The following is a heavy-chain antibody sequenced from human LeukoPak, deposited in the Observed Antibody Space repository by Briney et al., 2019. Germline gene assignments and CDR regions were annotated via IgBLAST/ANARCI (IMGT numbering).Heavy chain of an antibody. J-gene: IGHJ4*02. CDR1: GGSISDSY. V-gene: IGHV4-59*01. CDR2: ISYSGST. Sequence: SETLSLTCIVSGGSISDSYWNWIRQPPGMGLEWIGYISYSGSTNYSPSLKSRVTILVDTSKNQFSLKLSSVTAADTAVYYCARDATRAATTSDYWGQGTLVTVSS. CDR3: ARDATRAATTSDY. D-gene: IGHD6-25*01.